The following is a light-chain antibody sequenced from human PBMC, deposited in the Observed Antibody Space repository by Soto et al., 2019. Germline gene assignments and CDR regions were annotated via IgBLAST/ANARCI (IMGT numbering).Light chain of an antibody. V-gene: IGKV3-11*01. Sequence: EIVLTQSPATLSLTPGERATLSCRASQSVRTFLAWYQQKHGQPPRLLIYDASQRATGIPARFSGSGSGTDFTLTISSLEPEDFAVYYCQQRASWPPITFGQGTRLEIK. CDR2: DAS. CDR3: QQRASWPPIT. J-gene: IGKJ5*01. CDR1: QSVRTF.